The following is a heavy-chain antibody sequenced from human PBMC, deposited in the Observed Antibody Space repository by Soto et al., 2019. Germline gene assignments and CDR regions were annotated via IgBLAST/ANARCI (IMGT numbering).Heavy chain of an antibody. D-gene: IGHD3-10*01. V-gene: IGHV3-21*01. J-gene: IGHJ3*02. CDR1: GFTFSSYS. CDR2: ISSSSSYI. Sequence: GGSLRLSCAASGFTFSSYSMNWVRQAPGKGLEWVSSISSSSSYIYYADSVKGRFTISRDNAKNSLYLQMNSLRAEDTAVYYCARDILWLGGGRAFDSWGQGTMVTVSS. CDR3: ARDILWLGGGRAFDS.